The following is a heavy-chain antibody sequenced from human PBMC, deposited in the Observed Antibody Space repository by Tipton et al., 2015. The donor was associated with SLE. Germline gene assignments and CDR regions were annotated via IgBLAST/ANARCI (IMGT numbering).Heavy chain of an antibody. D-gene: IGHD3-22*01. J-gene: IGHJ4*02. V-gene: IGHV3-30*02. CDR3: AKDRATYYYDSSGHGFDY. CDR2: IRYDGSNK. Sequence: SLRLSCAASGFTFSSYGMHWVRQAPGKGLEWVAFIRYDGSNKYYADSVKGRFTISRDNSKNTLYLQMNSLRAEDTAVYYCAKDRATYYYDSSGHGFDYWGQGTLVTVSS. CDR1: GFTFSSYG.